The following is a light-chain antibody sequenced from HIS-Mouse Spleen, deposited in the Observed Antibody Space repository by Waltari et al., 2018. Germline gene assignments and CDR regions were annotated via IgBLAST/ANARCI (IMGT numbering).Light chain of an antibody. CDR3: CSYAGSSTWV. Sequence: QSALTQPASVSGSAGQSVTISRTGTSSDVGSYNLVSWYQQHPGKAPKLMIYEGSKRPSGVSNRFSGSKSGNTASLTISGLQAEDEADYYCCSYAGSSTWVFGGGTKLTVL. CDR1: SSDVGSYNL. CDR2: EGS. J-gene: IGLJ3*02. V-gene: IGLV2-23*01.